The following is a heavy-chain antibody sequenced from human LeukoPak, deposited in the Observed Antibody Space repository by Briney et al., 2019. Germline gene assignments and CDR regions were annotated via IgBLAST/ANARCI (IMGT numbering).Heavy chain of an antibody. CDR1: GGSISSSSYY. J-gene: IGHJ4*02. Sequence: SETLSLTCTVSGGSISSSSYYWGWIRQPPGKGLEWIGSIYYSGSTYYNPSLKSRVTISVDTSKNQFSLKLSSVTAADTAVYYCARRVIVVVPAARILLPAYFDYWGQGTLVTVSS. CDR2: IYYSGST. CDR3: ARRVIVVVPAARILLPAYFDY. V-gene: IGHV4-39*01. D-gene: IGHD2-2*01.